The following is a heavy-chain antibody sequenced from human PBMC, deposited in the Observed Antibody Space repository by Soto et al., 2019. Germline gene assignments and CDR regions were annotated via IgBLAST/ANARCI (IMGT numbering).Heavy chain of an antibody. V-gene: IGHV1-69*01. CDR3: AYSGGSSQIHDY. J-gene: IGHJ4*02. D-gene: IGHD2-15*01. CDR2: IIPIFGTA. Sequence: QVQLVQSGAEVKKPGSSVKVSCKASGGTFSRYAISWVRQAPGQGLEWMGGIIPIFGTANYAQKFQGRVTITADESTSPAYRELSSLRSEDTAVYYCAYSGGSSQIHDYWGQGTLVTVSS. CDR1: GGTFSRYA.